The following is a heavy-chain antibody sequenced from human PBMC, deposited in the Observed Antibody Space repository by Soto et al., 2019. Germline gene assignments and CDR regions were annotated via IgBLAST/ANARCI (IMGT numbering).Heavy chain of an antibody. D-gene: IGHD3-3*01. CDR2: IIPIFGTA. V-gene: IGHV1-69*13. Sequence: SVKVSCKASGGTFSSYAISWVRQAPGQGLEWMGGIIPIFGTANYAQKFQGRVTITADESTSTAYMELSSLRSEDTAVYYCATEGASIKIFGVGPWAGMDVWGQGTTVTVSS. CDR1: GGTFSSYA. J-gene: IGHJ6*02. CDR3: ATEGASIKIFGVGPWAGMDV.